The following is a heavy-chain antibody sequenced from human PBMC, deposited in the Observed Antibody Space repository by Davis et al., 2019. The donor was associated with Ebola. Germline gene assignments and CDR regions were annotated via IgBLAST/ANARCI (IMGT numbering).Heavy chain of an antibody. J-gene: IGHJ5*02. D-gene: IGHD6-19*01. Sequence: SETLSLTCAVYEGSSSGYQWSWIRQPPGKGLEWIGEINHSGSTNYNSSLKSRITISVDTSKSQFSLKLSFVTAADTAIYYCARARAVAGTRWFDPWGQGTPVIVSS. V-gene: IGHV4-34*01. CDR2: INHSGST. CDR3: ARARAVAGTRWFDP. CDR1: EGSSSGYQ.